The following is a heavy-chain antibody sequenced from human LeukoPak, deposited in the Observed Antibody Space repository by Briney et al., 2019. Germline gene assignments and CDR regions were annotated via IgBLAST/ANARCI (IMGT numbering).Heavy chain of an antibody. CDR1: GDSVSSNSAA. Sequence: SQTLSLTCAFSGDSVSSNSAAWNWIRQSPSRGLEWLGRTYYRSKWYNRYAVSVKSRITINPNTSKNQFSLQLNSVTPDDTAVYYCARGGGFPLDYWGQGNLVTVSS. CDR3: ARGGGFPLDY. V-gene: IGHV6-1*01. D-gene: IGHD4-23*01. J-gene: IGHJ4*02. CDR2: TYYRSKWYN.